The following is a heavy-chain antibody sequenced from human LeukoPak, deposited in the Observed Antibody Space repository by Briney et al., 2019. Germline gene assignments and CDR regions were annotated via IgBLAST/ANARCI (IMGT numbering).Heavy chain of an antibody. Sequence: SVTVSCKVSGGTFSSYAISWVRQAPGQGLEWMGRIIPILGIANYAQKFQGRVTITADKSTSTAYMELSSLRSEDTAVYYCARSRYCSGGSCYSVDYWGRGTVDSVSS. CDR2: IIPILGIA. CDR3: ARSRYCSGGSCYSVDY. D-gene: IGHD2-15*01. J-gene: IGHJ4*02. CDR1: GGTFSSYA. V-gene: IGHV1-69*04.